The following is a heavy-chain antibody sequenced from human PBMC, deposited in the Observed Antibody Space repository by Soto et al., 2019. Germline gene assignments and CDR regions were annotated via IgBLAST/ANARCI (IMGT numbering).Heavy chain of an antibody. CDR2: IMPIFRTP. CDR3: VTDNDRLQVGGSCCCMLDV. D-gene: IGHD1-26*01. Sequence: QVQLEQSGAEVKKPGSSVKVSCKASRGTFRNSAISWVRQAPGQGLEWMGGIMPIFRTPDYAQKFQGRVTTRSDESTTTAYMELIGLRSVDTAIYYCVTDNDRLQVGGSCCCMLDVWGQGTTVTVSS. J-gene: IGHJ6*02. CDR1: RGTFRNSA. V-gene: IGHV1-69*05.